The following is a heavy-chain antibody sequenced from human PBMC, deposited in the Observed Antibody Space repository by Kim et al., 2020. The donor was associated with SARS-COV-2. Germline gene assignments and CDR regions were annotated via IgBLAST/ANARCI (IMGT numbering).Heavy chain of an antibody. J-gene: IGHJ4*02. V-gene: IGHV4-59*01. CDR2: IYYLGST. CDR3: ARSPSWLPFDY. CDR1: GGSISSSD. Sequence: SEPLSLTCTVSGGSISSSDCGWIRQPPGKGLEWIGSIYYLGSTNYNPSLKSRVTISVDTSKNQFSLKLTSVAASDTAVYYCARSPSWLPFDYWGQGTLVTVSS. D-gene: IGHD5-12*01.